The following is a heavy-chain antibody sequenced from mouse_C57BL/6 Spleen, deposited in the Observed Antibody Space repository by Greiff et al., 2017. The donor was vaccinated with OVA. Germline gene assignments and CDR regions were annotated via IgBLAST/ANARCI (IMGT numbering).Heavy chain of an antibody. V-gene: IGHV1-72*01. Sequence: VQLQQPGAELVKPGASVKLSCKASGYTFTSYWMHWVKQRPGRGLEWIGRIDPNSGGTKYNEKFKSKATLTVDKPSSPAYMQLSSLTSEDSAVYYCARYGYGNEDYAMDYWGQGTSVTVSS. CDR2: IDPNSGGT. D-gene: IGHD2-1*01. CDR3: ARYGYGNEDYAMDY. J-gene: IGHJ4*01. CDR1: GYTFTSYW.